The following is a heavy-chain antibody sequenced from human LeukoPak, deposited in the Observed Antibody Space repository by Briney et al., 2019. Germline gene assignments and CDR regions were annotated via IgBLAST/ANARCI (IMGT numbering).Heavy chain of an antibody. Sequence: GGSLRLSCAASGFIFSNYWMSWVRQAPGKGLEWVANIKQDESEMYYVDSVKGRFTISRDNAKNSLYLQMNSLRVEDTAVYYCARIRYFDSSGCKGGVFDICGQGTMVTVSS. V-gene: IGHV3-7*01. J-gene: IGHJ3*02. CDR1: GFIFSNYW. CDR3: ARIRYFDSSGCKGGVFDI. CDR2: IKQDESEM. D-gene: IGHD3-22*01.